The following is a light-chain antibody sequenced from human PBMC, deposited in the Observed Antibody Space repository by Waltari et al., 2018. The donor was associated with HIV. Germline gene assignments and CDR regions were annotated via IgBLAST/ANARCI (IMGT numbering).Light chain of an antibody. CDR2: DVS. CDR1: SSDVGGYNY. J-gene: IGLJ3*02. Sequence: QSALTQPRSVSGSPGQSVTISCTGTSSDVGGYNYITWYQQHPGKAPQLMIYDVSKRPSGVPDRFSGSKSGNTASLTISGLQAEDEADYYCCSYAGSYDWVFGGGTKLTVL. CDR3: CSYAGSYDWV. V-gene: IGLV2-11*01.